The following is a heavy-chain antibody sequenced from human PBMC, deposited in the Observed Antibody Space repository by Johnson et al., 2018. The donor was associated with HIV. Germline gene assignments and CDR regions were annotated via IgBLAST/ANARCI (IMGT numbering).Heavy chain of an antibody. V-gene: IGHV3-23*04. CDR1: GFTFSTYA. D-gene: IGHD6-6*01. CDR3: ARSYSSSSHDAFDI. J-gene: IGHJ3*02. Sequence: MQLVESGGGLVQPGGSLRLSCAASGFTFSTYAMSWVRQAPGRGLEWVSAISGGGGSTYYADSVKGRFTISRDNSKNTLYLQMNSLRAEDTAVYYCARSYSSSSHDAFDIWGQGTMVTVSS. CDR2: ISGGGGST.